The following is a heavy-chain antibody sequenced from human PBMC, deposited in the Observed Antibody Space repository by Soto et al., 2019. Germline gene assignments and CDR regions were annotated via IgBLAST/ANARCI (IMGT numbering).Heavy chain of an antibody. V-gene: IGHV3-72*01. J-gene: IGHJ4*01. CDR3: ARGVMSTGYLEH. CDR2: SRDKVHSHTT. D-gene: IGHD4-17*01. CDR1: GFTFSDHY. Sequence: EVQLAESGGGLVQPGGSLRLSCAASGFTFSDHYMDWVRQAPGKGLEWVGRSRDKVHSHTTEYAASVKGRFTISRGDSENSLYLQMNSLKTEDPAVYYCARGVMSTGYLEHWGQGTLVTVS.